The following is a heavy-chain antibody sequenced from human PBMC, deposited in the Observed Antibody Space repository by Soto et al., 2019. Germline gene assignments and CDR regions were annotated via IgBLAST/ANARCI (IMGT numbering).Heavy chain of an antibody. CDR2: IYHSGTS. CDR1: GNSISTTNW. Sequence: QVELQESGPGLVKPSGTLSLTCAVFGNSISTTNWWSWVRQSPGKGLEWIGEIYHSGTSNSNPSLKSRVTISLDTSKNQFSLKLSSVTAADTAVYYCARDVGYHYDGSPSGQFDFWGQGTLVIVSS. J-gene: IGHJ4*02. CDR3: ARDVGYHYDGSPSGQFDF. V-gene: IGHV4-4*02. D-gene: IGHD3-22*01.